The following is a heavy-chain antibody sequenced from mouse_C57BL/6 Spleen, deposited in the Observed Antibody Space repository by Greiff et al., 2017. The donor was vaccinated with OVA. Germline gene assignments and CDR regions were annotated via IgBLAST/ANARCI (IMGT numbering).Heavy chain of an antibody. CDR1: GYTFTGYG. V-gene: IGHV1-55*01. CDR2: INPGSGST. D-gene: IGHD2-2*01. J-gene: IGHJ4*01. CDR3: ARNGYDAMDY. Sequence: QVQRQQPGVGLVKPGVSVKMSCKASGYTFTGYGIPWVKQGPGQGLEWIGDINPGSGSTNYNEKFKSKATLTVDKSSSTAYMQLSSLTSEDSAVYDCARNGYDAMDYWGQGTSVTVSS.